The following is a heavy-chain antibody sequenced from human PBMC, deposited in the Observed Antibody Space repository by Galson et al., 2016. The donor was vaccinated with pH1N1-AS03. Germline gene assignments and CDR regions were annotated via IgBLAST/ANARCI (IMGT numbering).Heavy chain of an antibody. Sequence: SVKVSCKASGYTLTRYYMHWVRQAPGQGLEWMGIIDPSGGPTTYAPKFRGRITITTDTTTSTAYMELRSLRSDDTAVYYCARDLGYCTTTGCQREWFDPWGQGTPVTVSS. J-gene: IGHJ5*02. V-gene: IGHV1-46*01. CDR1: GYTLTRYY. D-gene: IGHD2-2*01. CDR2: IDPSGGPT. CDR3: ARDLGYCTTTGCQREWFDP.